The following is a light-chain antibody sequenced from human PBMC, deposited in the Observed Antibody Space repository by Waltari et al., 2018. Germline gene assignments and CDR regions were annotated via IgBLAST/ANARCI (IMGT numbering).Light chain of an antibody. CDR2: RKD. CDR3: ASWDDSHYV. CDR1: YANLGRHH. V-gene: IGLV1-47*01. J-gene: IGLJ1*01. Sequence: QSVLTQPPSASGTPGQRVSISCSGRYANLGRHHRYWYLPLPATAPNLLIYRKDPRRSGVPDRFSGSKYGTTAFLAISELRSEDEAVYYCASWDDSHYVFGGGTKVTVL.